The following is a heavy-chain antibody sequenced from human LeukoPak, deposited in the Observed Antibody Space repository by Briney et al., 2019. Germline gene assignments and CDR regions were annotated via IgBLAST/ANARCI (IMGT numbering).Heavy chain of an antibody. V-gene: IGHV3-33*01. CDR2: IWYDGSNK. CDR3: ARGGPIAVAAPGDY. J-gene: IGHJ4*02. D-gene: IGHD6-19*01. Sequence: GGSLRLSCAASGFTFSSYGMHWVRQAPGKGLKWVAVIWYDGSNKYYADSVKGRFTISRDNSKNTLYLQTNSLRAEDTAAYYCARGGPIAVAAPGDYWGQGTLVTVSS. CDR1: GFTFSSYG.